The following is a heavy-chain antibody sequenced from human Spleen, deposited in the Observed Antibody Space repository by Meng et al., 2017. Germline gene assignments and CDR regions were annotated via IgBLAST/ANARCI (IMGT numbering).Heavy chain of an antibody. J-gene: IGHJ6*02. CDR1: GFTFSDYY. CDR3: ARDGRGSGWYRNGMDV. D-gene: IGHD6-19*01. V-gene: IGHV3-11*04. Sequence: GESLKISCAASGFTFSDYYMNWIRQAPGKGLEWVAYISNSGSNIYYGNSVTGRFSVSRDNTKNSLYLQMNSLRAEDTAVYYCARDGRGSGWYRNGMDVWGQGTTVTVSS. CDR2: ISNSGSNI.